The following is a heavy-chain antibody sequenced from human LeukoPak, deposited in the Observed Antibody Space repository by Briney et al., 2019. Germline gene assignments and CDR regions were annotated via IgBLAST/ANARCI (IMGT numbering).Heavy chain of an antibody. CDR1: GGSISSSSYY. CDR3: ARHGGCYDSSGYPC. CDR2: IYYSGST. J-gene: IGHJ4*02. Sequence: PSETLSLTCTVSGGSISSSSYYWGWIRQPPGKGLEWIGGIYYSGSTYYNPSLKSRVTISVDTSKNQFSLKLSSVTAADTAVYYCARHGGCYDSSGYPCWGQGTLVTVSS. V-gene: IGHV4-39*01. D-gene: IGHD3-22*01.